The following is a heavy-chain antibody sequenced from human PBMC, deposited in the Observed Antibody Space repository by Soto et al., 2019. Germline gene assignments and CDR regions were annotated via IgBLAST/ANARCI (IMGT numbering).Heavy chain of an antibody. J-gene: IGHJ6*02. CDR2: IYYSGST. CDR3: ARHSRYDFWSGYLNYYYYGMDV. CDR1: GGSISSSSYY. D-gene: IGHD3-3*01. V-gene: IGHV4-39*01. Sequence: SETLSLTCTVSGGSISSSSYYWGRIRQPPGKGLEWIGSIYYSGSTYYNPSLKSRVTISVDTSKNQFSLKLSSVTAADTAVYYCARHSRYDFWSGYLNYYYYGMDVWGQGTTVTVSS.